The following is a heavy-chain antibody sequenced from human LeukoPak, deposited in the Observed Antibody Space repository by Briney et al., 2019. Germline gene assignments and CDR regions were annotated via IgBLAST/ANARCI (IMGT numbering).Heavy chain of an antibody. CDR1: GGSFSGYY. CDR2: INSGST. CDR3: ARGSSTSCYADY. Sequence: SETLSLTCAVYGGSFSGYYWSWIRQPPGKGLEWIGEINSGSTNYNPSLKSRVTISVDTSKNQFSLKLSSVTAADTAVYYCARGSSTSCYADYWGQGTLVTVSS. J-gene: IGHJ4*02. D-gene: IGHD2-2*01. V-gene: IGHV4-34*01.